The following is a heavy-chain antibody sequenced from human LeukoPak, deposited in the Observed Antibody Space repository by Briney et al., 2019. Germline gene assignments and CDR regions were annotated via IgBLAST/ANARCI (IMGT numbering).Heavy chain of an antibody. CDR1: GYTFTSYG. D-gene: IGHD3-10*01. V-gene: IGHV1-18*01. CDR3: ARGRLWFGEPIMPDY. J-gene: IGHJ4*02. Sequence: ASVEVSCKASGYTFTSYGISWVRQAPGQGLEWMGWISAYNGNTNYAQKLQGRVTMTTDTSTSTAYMELRSLRSDDTAVYYCARGRLWFGEPIMPDYWGQGTLVTVSS. CDR2: ISAYNGNT.